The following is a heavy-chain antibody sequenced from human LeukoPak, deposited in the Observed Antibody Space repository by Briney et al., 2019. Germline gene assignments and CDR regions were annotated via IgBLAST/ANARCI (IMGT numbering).Heavy chain of an antibody. CDR2: MNQYGSEK. D-gene: IGHD6-13*01. CDR3: ARSSPAAFDI. Sequence: GGSLRLSCEASGFTFSSYLMSWVRQAPGKGLEWVANMNQYGSEKYYVDSVKGRFTISRDNAKNSLYLQMNSLRAEDTAVYYCARSSPAAFDIWGQGTVVTVSS. J-gene: IGHJ3*02. V-gene: IGHV3-7*01. CDR1: GFTFSSYL.